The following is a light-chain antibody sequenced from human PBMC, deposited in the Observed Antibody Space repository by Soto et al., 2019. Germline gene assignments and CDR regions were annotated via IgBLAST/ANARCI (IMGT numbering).Light chain of an antibody. CDR3: CSYAGSDTFVI. Sequence: QSALTQPRSVSGSPGQSVTISCTGTSSDVGNYNYVSWYQQHPGKAPKVMIYDVTKRPSGVPDRFSGSKSGNTASLTISGLQAEDEGDYYCCSYAGSDTFVIFGGGTKVTVL. V-gene: IGLV2-11*01. J-gene: IGLJ2*01. CDR1: SSDVGNYNY. CDR2: DVT.